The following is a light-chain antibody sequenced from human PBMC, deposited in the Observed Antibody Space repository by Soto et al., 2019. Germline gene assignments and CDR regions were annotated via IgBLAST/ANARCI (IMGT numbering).Light chain of an antibody. CDR3: LQHNSFPRT. Sequence: DIQMTQSPSSLSASVGDRVTITFRASQGIRIDLGWFQQRPGKAPKRLIYGASSLQSGVPSRFSGSGSGTEFTLTISNLQPEDFATYCCLQHNSFPRTFGQGTKVDIK. CDR1: QGIRID. V-gene: IGKV1-17*02. CDR2: GAS. J-gene: IGKJ1*01.